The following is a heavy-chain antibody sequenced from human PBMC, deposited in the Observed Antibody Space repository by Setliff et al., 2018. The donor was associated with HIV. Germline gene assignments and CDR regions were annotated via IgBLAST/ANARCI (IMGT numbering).Heavy chain of an antibody. D-gene: IGHD5-18*01. V-gene: IGHV4-39*07. Sequence: PSETLSLTCSVTGGSISSGSYFWGWIRQPPGKGLEWIGTTYYAGNSYSNMSLRSRLTISVDTSNNQLSLRLSSVTAADTAVYYCARVPRQLLKGAAAYFDYWGQGTLVTVSS. J-gene: IGHJ4*02. CDR2: TYYAGNS. CDR3: ARVPRQLLKGAAAYFDY. CDR1: GGSISSGSYF.